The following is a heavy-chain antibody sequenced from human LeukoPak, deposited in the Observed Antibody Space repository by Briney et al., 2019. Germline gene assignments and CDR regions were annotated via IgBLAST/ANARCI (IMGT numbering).Heavy chain of an antibody. CDR2: INHSGYT. CDR1: GVSFDDYY. Sequence: PSETLSLTCAVSGVSFDDYYWSWVRHPPGKGLEWIGEINHSGYTNDSPSLKSRVTMPIDTSRKQFSLNLRSVTVADTAVYYCTRMTTGHDYWGQGTLVTVSS. V-gene: IGHV4-34*01. D-gene: IGHD4-17*01. J-gene: IGHJ4*02. CDR3: TRMTTGHDY.